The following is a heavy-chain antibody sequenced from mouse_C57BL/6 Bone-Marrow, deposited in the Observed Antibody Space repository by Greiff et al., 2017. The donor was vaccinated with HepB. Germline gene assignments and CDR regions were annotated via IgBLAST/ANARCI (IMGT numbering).Heavy chain of an antibody. CDR3: AREDYGSPWFAY. CDR1: GYTFTSHW. D-gene: IGHD1-1*01. J-gene: IGHJ3*01. CDR2: IFPGSGST. Sequence: QVQLQQSGPELVRPGASVKISCKASGYTFTSHWMQWVRQRPGQGLEWIGEIFPGSGSTYYNEKFKGKATLTVDTSSSTAYLQLSSLTSEDSAVYFCAREDYGSPWFAYWGRGTLVTVSA. V-gene: IGHV1-56*01.